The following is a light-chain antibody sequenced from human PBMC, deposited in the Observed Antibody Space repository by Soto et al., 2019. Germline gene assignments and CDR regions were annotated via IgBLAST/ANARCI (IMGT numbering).Light chain of an antibody. CDR3: QQYGSTPLT. CDR1: QSVITY. V-gene: IGKV3-20*01. Sequence: ESVLTQSPGTLSLSPGERATLSCRASQSVITYLAWYQQKPGQAPRLLIYGASSRATGIPDRFSGSGSGTDFTLTISRLEPEDVAVYYCQQYGSTPLTFGGGTKVGIK. CDR2: GAS. J-gene: IGKJ4*01.